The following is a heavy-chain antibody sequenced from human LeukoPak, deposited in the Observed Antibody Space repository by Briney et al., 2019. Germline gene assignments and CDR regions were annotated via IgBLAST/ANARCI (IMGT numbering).Heavy chain of an antibody. CDR1: GYSISSGYY. CDR2: IYHSGST. J-gene: IGHJ4*02. D-gene: IGHD5-18*01. CDR3: ARGGDAAMVTDFGY. V-gene: IGHV4-38-2*01. Sequence: KASETLSLTCAVSGYSISSGYYWGWIRQPPGKGLEWIGSIYHSGSTYYNPSLKSRVTISVDTSKNQFSLKLSSVTAADTAVYYCARGGDAAMVTDFGYWGQGTLVTVSS.